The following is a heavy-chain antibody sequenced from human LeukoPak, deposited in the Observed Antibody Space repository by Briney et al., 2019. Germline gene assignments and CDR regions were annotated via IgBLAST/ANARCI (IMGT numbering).Heavy chain of an antibody. Sequence: GGSLRLSCAASGFTFSNYAMHWVRQAPGKGLECVSAISSNGISTYYANSVKGRFIISRDNSKNTLYLQMGSLRVEDMAVYYCAREGALANVDYWGQGTLVTVSS. CDR2: ISSNGIST. CDR3: AREGALANVDY. V-gene: IGHV3-64*01. J-gene: IGHJ4*02. CDR1: GFTFSNYA. D-gene: IGHD1-26*01.